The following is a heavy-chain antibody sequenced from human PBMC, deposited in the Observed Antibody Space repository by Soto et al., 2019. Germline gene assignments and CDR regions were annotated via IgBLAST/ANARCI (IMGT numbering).Heavy chain of an antibody. J-gene: IGHJ1*01. CDR2: IYYSGGT. CDR1: GGSISSSSYF. CDR3: ARHGTDSGSYNSLFPP. V-gene: IGHV4-39*01. Sequence: PSEALSLTCTVSGGSISSSSYFWGWIRQPPGKGLEWIGSIYYSGGTYYNPSLKSRVTISVDTSKNQFSLKLSSVTAADTAVYYCARHGTDSGSYNSLFPPWGQGTLVTVSS. D-gene: IGHD1-26*01.